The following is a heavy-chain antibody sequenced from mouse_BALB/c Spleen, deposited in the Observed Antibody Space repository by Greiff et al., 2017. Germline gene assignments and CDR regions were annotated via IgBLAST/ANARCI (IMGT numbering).Heavy chain of an antibody. J-gene: IGHJ3*01. Sequence: EVKLMESGPGLVKPSQSLSLTCSVTGYSITSGYYWNWIRQFPGNKLEWMGYISYDGSNNYNPSLKNRISITRDTSKNQFFLKLNSVTTEDTATYYCARGEDGEFAYWGQGTLVTVSA. CDR2: ISYDGSN. CDR1: GYSITSGYY. CDR3: ARGEDGEFAY. V-gene: IGHV3-6*02.